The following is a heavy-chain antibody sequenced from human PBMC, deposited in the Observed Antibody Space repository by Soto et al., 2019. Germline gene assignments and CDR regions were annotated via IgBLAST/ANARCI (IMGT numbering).Heavy chain of an antibody. J-gene: IGHJ5*02. CDR1: GGSFSGYY. D-gene: IGHD6-6*01. CDR2: MNHSGST. V-gene: IGHV4-34*01. CDR3: GRWYRSIAAPRDWFDP. Sequence: QVQLQQWGAGLLKPSETLSLTCAVYGGSFSGYYWSWIRQPPGKGLEWIGEMNHSGSTNYNPSLKSRVTISVDTSKNQFSLKLSSVTAADTAVYYCGRWYRSIAAPRDWFDPWGQGTLVTVSS.